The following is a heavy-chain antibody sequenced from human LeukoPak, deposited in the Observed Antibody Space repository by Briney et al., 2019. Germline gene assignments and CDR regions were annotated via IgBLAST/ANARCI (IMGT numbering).Heavy chain of an antibody. V-gene: IGHV3-30*03. Sequence: PGGSLRLSCAASGFTFSSYGMHWVRQAPGKGLEWVAVISYDGSNKYYADSVKGRFTISRDNSKNTLYLQMNSLRAEDTAVYYCARDMGVMVYANWFDPWGQGTLVTVSS. J-gene: IGHJ5*02. CDR2: ISYDGSNK. D-gene: IGHD2-8*01. CDR3: ARDMGVMVYANWFDP. CDR1: GFTFSSYG.